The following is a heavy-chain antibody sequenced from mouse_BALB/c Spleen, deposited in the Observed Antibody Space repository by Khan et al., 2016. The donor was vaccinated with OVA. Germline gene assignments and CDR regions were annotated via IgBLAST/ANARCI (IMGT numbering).Heavy chain of an antibody. CDR3: ARLEDI. V-gene: IGHV2-9*02. Sequence: QVQLKESGPGLVAPSQSLSITCTVSGFSLTSYGVHWVRQPPGKGLEWLGVIWAGGSTNYYSAHMSRLSISKDNSKSQVFLNMNSLHTDDTAMYYCARLEDIWGQGTTLTVSS. D-gene: IGHD1-3*01. CDR1: GFSLTSYG. J-gene: IGHJ2*01. CDR2: IWAGGST.